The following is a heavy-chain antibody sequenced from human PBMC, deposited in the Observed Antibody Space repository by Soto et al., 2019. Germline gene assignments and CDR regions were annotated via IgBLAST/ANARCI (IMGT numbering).Heavy chain of an antibody. CDR3: ACRIKVANYDY. D-gene: IGHD2-15*01. CDR2: ISAYNGNT. Sequence: ASVKVSCKASGYTFTSYGISWVRQAPGKGLEWMGWISAYNGNTNYAQKLQGRVTMTTDTSTSTAYMELRGLRSDDTAVYYCACRIKVANYDYWGQGTLVTVSS. V-gene: IGHV1-18*01. J-gene: IGHJ4*02. CDR1: GYTFTSYG.